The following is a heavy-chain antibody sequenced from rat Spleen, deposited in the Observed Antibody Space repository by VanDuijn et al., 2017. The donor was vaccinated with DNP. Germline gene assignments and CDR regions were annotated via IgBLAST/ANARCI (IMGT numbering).Heavy chain of an antibody. CDR2: INPDGSNT. J-gene: IGHJ4*01. Sequence: EVQLVETGGGLVQPGRSLRLSCVVSGFTFSTYWMFWIRQAPGKGLEWVASINPDGSNTYCQDSVKGRCTISRDNAENTVYLEMNSLRSEDTATYYCTKDLQWYAMDVWGQGTSVTVSS. CDR1: GFTFSTYW. D-gene: IGHD1-1*01. V-gene: IGHV5-58*01. CDR3: TKDLQWYAMDV.